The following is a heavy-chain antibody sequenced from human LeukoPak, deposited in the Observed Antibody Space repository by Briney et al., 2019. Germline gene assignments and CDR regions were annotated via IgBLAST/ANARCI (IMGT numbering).Heavy chain of an antibody. CDR3: ARLSSGWPKAVCDY. D-gene: IGHD6-19*01. Sequence: PGASLEISCKGSGSIFTSYWIGWVRQLPGKGLEWMGIIYPGDSDTRYSPSFQGQVTISADKSISTAYLQWSSLKASDTAMYYCARLSSGWPKAVCDYWGQGTLVTVSS. CDR1: GSIFTSYW. J-gene: IGHJ4*02. V-gene: IGHV5-51*01. CDR2: IYPGDSDT.